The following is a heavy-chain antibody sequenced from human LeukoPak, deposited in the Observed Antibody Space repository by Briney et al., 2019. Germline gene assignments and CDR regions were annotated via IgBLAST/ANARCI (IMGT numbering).Heavy chain of an antibody. CDR3: ARRRLGNYDLDY. D-gene: IGHD1-7*01. V-gene: IGHV4-59*08. CDR1: GGSISGYD. Sequence: PSETLSLTCTVSGGSISGYDLNWIRQPPGKGLEWISYVSYSGSTNYNPSLKSRGTISVDTSKNQFSLKVSSVTAADTAVYYCARRRLGNYDLDYWGQGTLVTVSS. CDR2: VSYSGST. J-gene: IGHJ4*02.